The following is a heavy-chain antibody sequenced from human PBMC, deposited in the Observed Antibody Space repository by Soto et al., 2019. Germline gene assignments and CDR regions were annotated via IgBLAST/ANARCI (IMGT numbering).Heavy chain of an antibody. CDR3: ARGGSHYYGMDV. CDR1: GGTFSSYT. Sequence: QVQLVQSGAEVKKPGSSVKVSCKASGGTFSSYTISWVRQAPGQGREWMGRIIPILGIANYAQKFQGRVTITADKSTSTAYMELSSLRSEDTAVYYCARGGSHYYGMDVWGQGTTVTVSS. D-gene: IGHD2-15*01. J-gene: IGHJ6*02. CDR2: IIPILGIA. V-gene: IGHV1-69*02.